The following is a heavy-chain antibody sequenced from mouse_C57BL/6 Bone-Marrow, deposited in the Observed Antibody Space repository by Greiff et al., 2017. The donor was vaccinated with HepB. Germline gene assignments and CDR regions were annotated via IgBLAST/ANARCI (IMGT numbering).Heavy chain of an antibody. CDR2: INPGSGGT. D-gene: IGHD2-4*01. Sequence: VQLQQSGAELVRPGTSVKVSCKASGYAFTNYLIEWVKQRPGQGLEWIGVINPGSGGTNYNEKFKGKATLTADKSSSTAYMQLSSLTSEDSAVYFCARDPYDYLYYFDYWGQGTTLTVSS. V-gene: IGHV1-54*01. J-gene: IGHJ2*01. CDR1: GYAFTNYL. CDR3: ARDPYDYLYYFDY.